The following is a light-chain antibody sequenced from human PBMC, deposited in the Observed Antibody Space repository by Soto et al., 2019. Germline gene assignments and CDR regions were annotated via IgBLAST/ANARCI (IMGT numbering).Light chain of an antibody. CDR2: GAS. J-gene: IGKJ1*01. CDR1: QSVSSEK. Sequence: EIVLTQSPGTLSLSPGESASISCRASQSVSSEKLAWYQQNPGQAPRLLIFGASGRATGIPERFSGSGSGTEFTLTIRSLQSEDLAVYYCQQYNNWPWTFGQGTKVDIK. V-gene: IGKV3D-15*01. CDR3: QQYNNWPWT.